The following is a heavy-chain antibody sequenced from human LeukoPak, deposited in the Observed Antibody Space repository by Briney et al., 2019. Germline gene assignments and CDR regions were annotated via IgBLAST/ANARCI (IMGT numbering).Heavy chain of an antibody. CDR1: GFTFSSYS. J-gene: IGHJ5*02. Sequence: GGSLRLSCAASGFTFSSYSMNWVRQAPGKGLEWVSSISSSSSYIYYADSVKGRFTISRDNAKNSLYLQTNSLRAEDTAVYYCARDSSWYGVDWFDPWGQGTLVTVSS. D-gene: IGHD6-13*01. CDR2: ISSSSSYI. V-gene: IGHV3-21*01. CDR3: ARDSSWYGVDWFDP.